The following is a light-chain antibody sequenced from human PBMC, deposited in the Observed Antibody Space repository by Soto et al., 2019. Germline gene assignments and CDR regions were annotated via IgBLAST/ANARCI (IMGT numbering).Light chain of an antibody. CDR3: QQASCFPLT. V-gene: IGKV1-12*01. CDR1: QAISSW. Sequence: IQMTQSPSSVSASVGDRVTITCRASQAISSWLAWYQQKPGKPPNLLIYSASTLRSGVPSRFSGSESGADFTLTITNLQPEDFATYYCQQASCFPLTFGGGTRVEIK. J-gene: IGKJ4*01. CDR2: SAS.